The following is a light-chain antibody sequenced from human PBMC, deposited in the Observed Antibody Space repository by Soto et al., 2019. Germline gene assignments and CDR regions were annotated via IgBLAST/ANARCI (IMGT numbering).Light chain of an antibody. Sequence: QSVLTQPPSASGTPGQRVTISCSGSSSNIESNYVYWYQQLPGSAPKLLIYRNDQQPSGVPDRFSGSKSGTSASLAISGLRSADEADSYCAAWGASLSALVFGGRTKLTVL. CDR2: RND. CDR1: SSNIESNY. CDR3: AAWGASLSALV. V-gene: IGLV1-47*01. J-gene: IGLJ3*02.